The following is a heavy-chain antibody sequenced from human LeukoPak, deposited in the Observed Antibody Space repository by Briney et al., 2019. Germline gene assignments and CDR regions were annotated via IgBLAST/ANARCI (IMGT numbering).Heavy chain of an antibody. V-gene: IGHV4-30-4*01. CDR1: GGSISSGDYY. J-gene: IGHJ6*02. CDR2: IYYSGST. Sequence: SQTLSLTCTVSGGSISSGDYYWSWIRQLPGKGLEWIGYIYYSGSTYYNPSLKSRVTISVDTSKNQFSLKLSSVTAADTAVYYCARGMATTIFGNYYYYGMDVWGQGTTVTVSS. CDR3: ARGMATTIFGNYYYYGMDV. D-gene: IGHD3-3*01.